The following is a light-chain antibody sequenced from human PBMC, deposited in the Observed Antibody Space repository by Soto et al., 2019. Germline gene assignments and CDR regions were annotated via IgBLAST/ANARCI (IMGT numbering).Light chain of an antibody. CDR1: QSFSSSY. J-gene: IGKJ3*01. Sequence: EIVLTQSPGTLSLSPGERATLSCRASQSFSSSYLAWYQQKPGQAPRLLIYGASSRATGIPDRFSGSGSGTDFTLTISRLEPEDFAVYYCQQYGSSLFPFGPGTKVDIK. V-gene: IGKV3-20*01. CDR2: GAS. CDR3: QQYGSSLFP.